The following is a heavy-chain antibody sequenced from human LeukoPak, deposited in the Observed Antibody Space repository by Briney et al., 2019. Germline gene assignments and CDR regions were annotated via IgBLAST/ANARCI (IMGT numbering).Heavy chain of an antibody. Sequence: PGGSLRLSCAASGFTFSGYAMHWVRQAPGKGLEWVAVISYDGSNKYYADSVKGRFTISRDNSKNTLYLQMSSLRAEDTAVYYCAPESNIAASGGSDYWGQGTLVTVFS. CDR1: GFTFSGYA. D-gene: IGHD6-13*01. V-gene: IGHV3-30-3*01. CDR3: APESNIAASGGSDY. J-gene: IGHJ4*02. CDR2: ISYDGSNK.